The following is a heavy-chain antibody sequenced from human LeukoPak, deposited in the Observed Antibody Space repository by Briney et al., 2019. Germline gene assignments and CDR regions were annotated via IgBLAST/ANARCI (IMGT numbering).Heavy chain of an antibody. CDR1: GFTLSGYE. Sequence: GGSLRLSCAASGFTLSGYEMNWVRQAPGKGLEWVSSISSRGSSMYYVDSVKGRFTISRDNAKNSLYLQMNSLRAEDTATYYCARSFGDTYYWYLGLWGRGTLLTVSS. J-gene: IGHJ2*01. D-gene: IGHD4-17*01. CDR2: ISSRGSSM. CDR3: ARSFGDTYYWYLGL. V-gene: IGHV3-48*03.